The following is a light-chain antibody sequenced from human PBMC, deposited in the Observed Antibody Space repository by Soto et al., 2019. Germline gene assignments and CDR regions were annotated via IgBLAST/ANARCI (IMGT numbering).Light chain of an antibody. CDR3: QQRSKLFT. CDR1: QSVSTY. J-gene: IGKJ3*01. Sequence: EIVLTQSPATLSLSPGERATLSCRASQSVSTYLAWYQQKPGQAPRLLIYDASNRATGIPARFSGSGSGTDFTLTISSLEPEDFAVYYFQQRSKLFTFGPGTKVDVK. V-gene: IGKV3-11*01. CDR2: DAS.